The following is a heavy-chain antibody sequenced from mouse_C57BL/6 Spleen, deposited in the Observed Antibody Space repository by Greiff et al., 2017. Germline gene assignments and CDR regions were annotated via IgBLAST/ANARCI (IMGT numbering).Heavy chain of an antibody. CDR1: GYTFTDYE. J-gene: IGHJ3*01. Sequence: QVQLQQSGAELVRPGASVTLSCKASGYTFTDYEMHWVKQTPVHGLEWIGAIDPETGGTAYNQKFKGKAILTADKSSSTAYMELRSLTSEDSAVYYCTREGGYYPFAYWGQGTLVTVSA. V-gene: IGHV1-15*01. CDR2: IDPETGGT. D-gene: IGHD2-3*01. CDR3: TREGGYYPFAY.